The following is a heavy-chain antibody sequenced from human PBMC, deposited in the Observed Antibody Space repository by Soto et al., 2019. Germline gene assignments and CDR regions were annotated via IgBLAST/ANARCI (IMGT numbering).Heavy chain of an antibody. Sequence: GGSLRLSCAASAFTFGSCGMNWVRQAPGKGLEWVSYISSSSSLIYYADSVKGRFTISRDNAQNSLYLQMNSLRDEDTAVYYCARTGGSGTNNWFDPWGQGTLVTVSS. CDR3: ARTGGSGTNNWFDP. V-gene: IGHV3-48*02. CDR2: ISSSSSLI. J-gene: IGHJ5*02. D-gene: IGHD3-10*01. CDR1: AFTFGSCG.